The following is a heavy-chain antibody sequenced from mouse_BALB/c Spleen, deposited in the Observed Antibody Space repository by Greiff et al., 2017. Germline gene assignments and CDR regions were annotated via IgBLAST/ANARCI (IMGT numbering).Heavy chain of an antibody. J-gene: IGHJ2*01. CDR1: GFTFNTYA. Sequence: QVVESGGGLVQPKGSLKLSCAASGFTFNTYAMNWVRQAPGKGLEWVARIRSKSNNYATYYADSVKDRFTISRDDSQSMLYLQMNNLKTEDTAMYYCVRGYVDYWGQGTTLTVSS. CDR2: IRSKSNNYAT. V-gene: IGHV10-1*02. CDR3: VRGYVDY.